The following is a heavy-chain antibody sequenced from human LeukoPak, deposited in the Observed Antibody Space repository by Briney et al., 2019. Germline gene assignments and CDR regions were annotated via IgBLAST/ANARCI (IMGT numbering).Heavy chain of an antibody. J-gene: IGHJ6*02. Sequence: GGSLRLSCAASGFTFSSYAMNWVRRAPGKGLDWVSVISGSGHSTYSADSVKGRFAVSRDNSKYTVYLQMSSLRAEDTAVYYCAKRGGDPSGSAYYYGMDVWGQGTTVTVSS. CDR1: GFTFSSYA. CDR3: AKRGGDPSGSAYYYGMDV. V-gene: IGHV3-23*01. D-gene: IGHD2-21*02. CDR2: ISGSGHST.